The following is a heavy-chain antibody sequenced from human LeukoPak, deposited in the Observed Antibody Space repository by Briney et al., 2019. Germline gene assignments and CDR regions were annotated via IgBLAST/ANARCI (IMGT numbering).Heavy chain of an antibody. D-gene: IGHD2-2*02. CDR2: IYYSGST. CDR3: ARVVVPAAIRHYYYYYMDV. Sequence: SETLSLTCTVSGGSISSYYWSWIRQPPGKGLEWIGYIYYSGSTNYNPSLKSRVTISVDTSKNQFSLKLSSVTAADTAVYYCARVVVPAAIRHYYYYYMDVWGKGTTVTVSS. V-gene: IGHV4-59*01. J-gene: IGHJ6*03. CDR1: GGSISSYY.